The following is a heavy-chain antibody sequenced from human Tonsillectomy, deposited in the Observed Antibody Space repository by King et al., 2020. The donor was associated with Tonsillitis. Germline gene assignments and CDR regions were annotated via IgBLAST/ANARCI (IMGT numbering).Heavy chain of an antibody. V-gene: IGHV3-23*04. D-gene: IGHD1-26*01. CDR3: AKELGDEVGDGFDI. CDR2: SSGSGVST. CDR1: GFPFNNYA. J-gene: IGHJ3*02. Sequence: VQLVESGGGLVQPGGSLRLSCAASGFPFNNYAMSWVRQPPGKGLEWVSASSGSGVSTYYADSVKGRFTISRDNSKNTQYLQMNSLRVEDTAVYYCAKELGDEVGDGFDIWGQGTMVTVSS.